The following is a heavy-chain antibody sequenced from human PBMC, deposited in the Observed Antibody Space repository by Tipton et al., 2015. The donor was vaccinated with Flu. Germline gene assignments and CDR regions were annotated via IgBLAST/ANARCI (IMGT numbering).Heavy chain of an antibody. D-gene: IGHD5-24*01. CDR2: IYYSGST. V-gene: IGHV4-59*01. Sequence: TLSLTCTVSGGSISNYYWSWIRQPPGKGLEWIGYIYYSGSTNYNPSLKSRVTISVDTSKNQFSLKLSSVTAADTAVYYCARDLLGDGYNFGYWGQGTLVPVSS. CDR3: ARDLLGDGYNFGY. CDR1: GGSISNYY. J-gene: IGHJ4*02.